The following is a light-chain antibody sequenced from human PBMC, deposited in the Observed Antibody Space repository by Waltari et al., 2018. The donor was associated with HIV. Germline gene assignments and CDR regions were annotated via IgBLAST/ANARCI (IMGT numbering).Light chain of an antibody. J-gene: IGKJ3*01. V-gene: IGKV4-1*01. CDR2: WAS. CDR3: QQYGNSPGGFT. CDR1: QSVLYSSNNKNY. Sequence: DIVMTQSPDSLAVSLGERATINCKSSQSVLYSSNNKNYLAWYQQKPGQPPKLLIYWASTRESGVPDRFSGSGSGTDFTLTISSLQAEDFAVYYCQQYGNSPGGFTFGPGTKVDIK.